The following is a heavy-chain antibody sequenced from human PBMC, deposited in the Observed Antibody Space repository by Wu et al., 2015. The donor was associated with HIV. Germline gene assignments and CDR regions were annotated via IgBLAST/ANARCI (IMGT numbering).Heavy chain of an antibody. CDR2: INPSGGAT. D-gene: IGHD4-11*01. Sequence: QVQLXVWGXVKKPGASVKVSCGTSGYTFTNYYIHWVRQAPGHGLEWMAWINPSGGATIYAEAFEGRVTVTTDTSMKTVYMELESLTSGDTAMYFCARDATPITTEFDYWGQGTLITVSS. J-gene: IGHJ4*02. CDR3: ARDATPITTEFDY. CDR1: GYTFTNYY. V-gene: IGHV1-2*02.